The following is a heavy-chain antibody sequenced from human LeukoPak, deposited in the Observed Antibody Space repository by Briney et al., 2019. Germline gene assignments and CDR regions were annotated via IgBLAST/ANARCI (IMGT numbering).Heavy chain of an antibody. CDR2: ISAYNGET. D-gene: IGHD6-6*01. V-gene: IGHV1-18*01. CDR3: AREEPGQTQRGFSSSYY. CDR1: GGTFSSYA. J-gene: IGHJ4*02. Sequence: ASVKVSCKASGGTFSSYAISWVRQAPGQGLEWMGWISAYNGETNYAQKLQGRVTMTTDTSTSTAYMELRSLTSDDTAVYFCAREEPGQTQRGFSSSYYWGQGTLVTVSS.